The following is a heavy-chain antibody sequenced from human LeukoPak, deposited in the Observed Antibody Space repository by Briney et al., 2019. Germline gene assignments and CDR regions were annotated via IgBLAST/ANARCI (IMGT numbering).Heavy chain of an antibody. J-gene: IGHJ5*02. CDR1: GGSFSGYY. CDR2: INHSGST. V-gene: IGHV4-34*01. CDR3: VGGSYSRAPRNWFDP. D-gene: IGHD1-26*01. Sequence: SETLSLTCAVYGGSFSGYYWSWIRQPPGKGLEWIGEINHSGSTNYNPSLKSRVTIPVDTSKNQFSLKLSSVTAADTAVYYCVGGSYSRAPRNWFDPWGQGTLVTVSS.